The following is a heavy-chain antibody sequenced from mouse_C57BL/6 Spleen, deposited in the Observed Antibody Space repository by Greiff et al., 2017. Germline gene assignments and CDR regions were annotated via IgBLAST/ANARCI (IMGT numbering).Heavy chain of an antibody. V-gene: IGHV1-47*01. Sequence: VKLMESGAELVKPGASVKMSCKASGYTFTTYPIEWMKQNHGKSLEWIGNFHPYNDDTKYNEKFKGKATLTVEKSSSTVYLELSRLTSDDSAVYYCARSTGTSGYFDYWGQGTTLTVSS. D-gene: IGHD4-1*02. CDR3: ARSTGTSGYFDY. J-gene: IGHJ2*01. CDR2: FHPYNDDT. CDR1: GYTFTTYP.